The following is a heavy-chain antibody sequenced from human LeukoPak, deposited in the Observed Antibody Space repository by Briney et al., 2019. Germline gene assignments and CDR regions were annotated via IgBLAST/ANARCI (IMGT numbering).Heavy chain of an antibody. V-gene: IGHV3-53*01. Sequence: GGSLRLSCAASGLSLSDNYMSWVRQAPGKGLEWASIIHSGGKIYYADSVKGRFTISRDNSKNTLYLQMNSLRGEDTAVYYCAKDATRSSGWYYFDYWGQGTLVTVSS. D-gene: IGHD6-19*01. CDR3: AKDATRSSGWYYFDY. CDR1: GLSLSDNY. CDR2: IHSGGKI. J-gene: IGHJ4*02.